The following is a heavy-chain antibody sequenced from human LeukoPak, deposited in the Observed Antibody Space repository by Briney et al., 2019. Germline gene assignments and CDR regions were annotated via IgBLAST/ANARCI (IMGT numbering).Heavy chain of an antibody. V-gene: IGHV4-34*01. D-gene: IGHD4/OR15-4a*01. CDR2: INHSGST. CDR1: GGSFSGYY. CDR3: AGASRVRLVY. J-gene: IGHJ4*02. Sequence: SETLSLTCAVYGGSFSGYYWSWIRQPPGKWLEWIGEINHSGSTNYNPSLKSRVTISVDTSKNQFSLKLSSVTAADTAVYYCAGASRVRLVYWGQGTLVTVSS.